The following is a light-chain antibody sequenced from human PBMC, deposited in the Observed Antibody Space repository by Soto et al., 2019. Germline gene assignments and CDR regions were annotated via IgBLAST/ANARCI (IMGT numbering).Light chain of an antibody. J-gene: IGLJ1*01. V-gene: IGLV2-14*01. CDR3: SSYTSSSSPYV. Sequence: QSAPNQPAPPFWAPWKAITTSPNGNSSEVGGYNYVSWYQQHPGKTPKLMIYDVSNRPSGVSNRFSGSKSGNTASLTISGLQAEDEADYYCSSYTSSSSPYVFGTGTKVTVL. CDR2: DVS. CDR1: SSEVGGYNY.